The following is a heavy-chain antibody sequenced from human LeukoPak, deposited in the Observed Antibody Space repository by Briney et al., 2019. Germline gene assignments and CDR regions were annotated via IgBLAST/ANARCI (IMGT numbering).Heavy chain of an antibody. CDR3: ARGRGDYSRYYYGMDV. V-gene: IGHV4-59*12. D-gene: IGHD4-17*01. Sequence: SETLSLTCTVSGGSISSYYWSWIRQPPRKGLEWIGYVFYSGSINYNPSLKSRVTISIDASKNQFSLKLSSVTAADTAVYYCARGRGDYSRYYYGMDVWGQGTTVTVSS. J-gene: IGHJ6*02. CDR2: VFYSGSI. CDR1: GGSISSYY.